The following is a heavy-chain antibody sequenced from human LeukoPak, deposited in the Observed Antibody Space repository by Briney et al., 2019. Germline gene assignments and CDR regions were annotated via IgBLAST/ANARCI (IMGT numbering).Heavy chain of an antibody. Sequence: SETLSLTCTVSGGSISSGSYYWSWIRQPAGKGLEWIGRIYTSGSTNYNPSLKSRVTISVDTSKNQFSLKLSSVTAADTAVYYCARDFGSGVDIWGQGTMVTVSS. CDR3: ARDFGSGVDI. CDR2: IYTSGST. CDR1: GGSISSGSYY. J-gene: IGHJ3*02. V-gene: IGHV4-61*02. D-gene: IGHD2-15*01.